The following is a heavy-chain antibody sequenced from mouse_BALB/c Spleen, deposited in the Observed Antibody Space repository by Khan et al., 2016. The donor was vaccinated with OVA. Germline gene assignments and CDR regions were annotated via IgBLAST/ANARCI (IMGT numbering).Heavy chain of an antibody. CDR2: INPGSGDT. V-gene: IGHV1-54*01. CDR1: GYAFTNYL. J-gene: IGHJ3*01. CDR3: TRGGLGGFAY. Sequence: QVQLQQSGAELVRPGTSVKVSCKASGYAFTNYLIEWIKQRPGQGLEWIGVINPGSGDTNYNEKFKGKATLTADKSSSTAYMQLSSLTSDVSAVXFCTRGGLGGFAYWGQGTLVTGSA.